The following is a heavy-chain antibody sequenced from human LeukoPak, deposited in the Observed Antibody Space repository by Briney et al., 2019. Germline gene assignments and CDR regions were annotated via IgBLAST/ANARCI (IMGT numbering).Heavy chain of an antibody. CDR1: GYTFTSYD. J-gene: IGHJ4*02. CDR2: MSPNSGDT. D-gene: IGHD6-13*01. V-gene: IGHV1-8*01. CDR3: AREISSAAGTFDY. Sequence: ASVKVSCKASGYTFTSYDFNWVRQATGQRPEWMGWMSPNSGDTGYAQKFQDRVTMTRNTSISTAYMELSSLRSEDTAVYYCAREISSAAGTFDYWGQGTLVTVSS.